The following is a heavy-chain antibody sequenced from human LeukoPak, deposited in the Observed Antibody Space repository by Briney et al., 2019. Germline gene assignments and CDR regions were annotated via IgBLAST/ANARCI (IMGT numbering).Heavy chain of an antibody. D-gene: IGHD6-6*01. V-gene: IGHV4-39*01. CDR3: ARPGIYSSSEHVDY. CDR2: IYYSGNT. CDR1: GVSISSSNSY. J-gene: IGHJ4*02. Sequence: SETLSLTCTVSGVSISSSNSYWGWIRQPPGKGLEWIGSIYYSGNTYYNASLKSQVSISIDTSKNQFSLRLTSVTAADTAVYYCARPGIYSSSEHVDYWGQGTLVTVSS.